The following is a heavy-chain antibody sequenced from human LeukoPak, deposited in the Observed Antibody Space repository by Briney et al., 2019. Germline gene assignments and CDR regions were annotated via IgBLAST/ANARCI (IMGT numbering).Heavy chain of an antibody. CDR3: ARGPSASRKQWLVLRSGYFDY. D-gene: IGHD6-19*01. J-gene: IGHJ4*02. V-gene: IGHV1-2*06. Sequence: VASVKVSCKASGYTFTGYYVHWLRQAPGQGLEWMGRINPNSGGTNYAQKFQGRVTMTRDTSISTAYMELSRLRSDDTAVYYCARGPSASRKQWLVLRSGYFDYWGQGTLVTVSS. CDR1: GYTFTGYY. CDR2: INPNSGGT.